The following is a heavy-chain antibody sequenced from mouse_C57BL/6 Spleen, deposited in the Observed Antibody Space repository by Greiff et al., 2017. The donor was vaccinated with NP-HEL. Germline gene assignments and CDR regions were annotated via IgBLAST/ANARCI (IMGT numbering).Heavy chain of an antibody. Sequence: EVQGVESGGGLVKPGGSLKLSCAASGFTFSSYAMSWVRQTPEKRLEWVATISDGGSYTYYPDNVKGRFTISRDNAKNNLYLQMSHLKSEDTAMYYCARAYYSNLGWFAYWGQGTLVTVSA. V-gene: IGHV5-4*01. CDR3: ARAYYSNLGWFAY. CDR2: ISDGGSYT. CDR1: GFTFSSYA. J-gene: IGHJ3*01. D-gene: IGHD2-5*01.